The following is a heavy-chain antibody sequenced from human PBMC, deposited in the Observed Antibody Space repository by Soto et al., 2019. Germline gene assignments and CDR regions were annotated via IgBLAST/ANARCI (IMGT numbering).Heavy chain of an antibody. CDR3: ARSLYGLWFGELHYYYYGMDV. CDR1: GGSFSGYY. Sequence: SETLSLTCAVYGGSFSGYYWSWIRQPPGKGLEWIGEINHSGSTNYNPSLKSRVTISVDTSKNQFSLKLSSVTAADTAVYYCARSLYGLWFGELHYYYYGMDVWGQGTTVTVSS. J-gene: IGHJ6*02. CDR2: INHSGST. D-gene: IGHD3-10*01. V-gene: IGHV4-34*01.